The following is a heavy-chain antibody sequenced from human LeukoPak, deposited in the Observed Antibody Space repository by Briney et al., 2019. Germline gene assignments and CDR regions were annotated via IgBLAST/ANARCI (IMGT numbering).Heavy chain of an antibody. CDR1: GITFSSYG. CDR2: ISSTGGTT. CDR3: ARNDYGYFDY. Sequence: GGSLRLSCAASGITFSSYGMSWVRQAPGKGLEWVSSISSTGGTTYYADSVKGRFTISRDNAKNTLYLQMNSLRAEDTAVYYCARNDYGYFDYWGQGTLVTVSS. V-gene: IGHV3-23*01. J-gene: IGHJ4*02. D-gene: IGHD1-1*01.